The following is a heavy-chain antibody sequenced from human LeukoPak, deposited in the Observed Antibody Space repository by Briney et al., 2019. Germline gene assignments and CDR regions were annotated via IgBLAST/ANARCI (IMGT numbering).Heavy chain of an antibody. Sequence: SETLSLTCTVSGGSISSKIYYWGWIRQPPGKGLEWIGTIYYSGSTYYNPSLKSRVTISVDTSKNQFSLKLSSVTAADTAVYYCARDSGYSSSLWGQGTLVTVSS. V-gene: IGHV4-39*07. CDR2: IYYSGST. D-gene: IGHD6-13*01. J-gene: IGHJ4*02. CDR1: GGSISSKIYY. CDR3: ARDSGYSSSL.